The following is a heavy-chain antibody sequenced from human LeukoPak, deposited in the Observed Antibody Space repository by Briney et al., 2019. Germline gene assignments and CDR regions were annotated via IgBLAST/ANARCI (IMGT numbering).Heavy chain of an antibody. D-gene: IGHD5-12*01. CDR2: INPNSGGT. CDR3: ARDCTPQPRGYSGYGPAYYFDY. V-gene: IGHV1-2*02. J-gene: IGHJ4*02. CDR1: GYTFTGYY. Sequence: ASVKVSCKASGYTFTGYYMHWVRQAPGQGLEWMGWINPNSGGTNYAQKFQGRVTMTRDTSISTAYMELSRLRSEDTAVYYCARDCTPQPRGYSGYGPAYYFDYWGQGTLVTVSS.